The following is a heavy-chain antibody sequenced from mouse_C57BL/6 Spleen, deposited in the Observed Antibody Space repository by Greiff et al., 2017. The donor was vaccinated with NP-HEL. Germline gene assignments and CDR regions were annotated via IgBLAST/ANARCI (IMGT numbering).Heavy chain of an antibody. V-gene: IGHV1-15*01. CDR1: GYTFTDYE. D-gene: IGHD1-1*01. CDR3: TRNDYGSTPFAY. Sequence: VQLQESGAELVRPGASVTLSCKASGYTFTDYEMHWVKQTPVHGLAWIGAIDPETGGTAYNQKFKGKAILTADKSSSTAYMELRSLTSEDSAVYYCTRNDYGSTPFAYWGQGTLVTVSA. J-gene: IGHJ3*01. CDR2: IDPETGGT.